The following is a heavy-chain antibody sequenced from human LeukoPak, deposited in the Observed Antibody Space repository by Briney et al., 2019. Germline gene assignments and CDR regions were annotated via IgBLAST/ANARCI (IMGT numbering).Heavy chain of an antibody. CDR2: IIPILGIA. CDR1: GGTFSSYA. J-gene: IGHJ5*02. Sequence: SVKVSFKAPGGTFSSYAISWVRQAPGQGLEWMGRIIPILGIANYAQKFQGRVTITADKSTSTAYMELSSLRSEDTAVYYCARDLERGSGWFDPWGQGTLVTVSS. CDR3: ARDLERGSGWFDP. D-gene: IGHD2-15*01. V-gene: IGHV1-69*04.